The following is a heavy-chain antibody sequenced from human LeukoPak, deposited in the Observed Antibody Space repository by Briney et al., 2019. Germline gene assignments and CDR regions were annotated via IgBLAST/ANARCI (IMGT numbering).Heavy chain of an antibody. Sequence: ASVKVSCKASGYTFTSYFMHWVRQAPGKGLEWMGGFDPEDGETIYAQKFQGRVTMTEDTSTDTAYMELSSLRSEDTAVYYCATDGEDGGNSFGYWGQGTLVAVSS. J-gene: IGHJ4*02. CDR3: ATDGEDGGNSFGY. V-gene: IGHV1-24*01. D-gene: IGHD4-23*01. CDR2: FDPEDGET. CDR1: GYTFTSYF.